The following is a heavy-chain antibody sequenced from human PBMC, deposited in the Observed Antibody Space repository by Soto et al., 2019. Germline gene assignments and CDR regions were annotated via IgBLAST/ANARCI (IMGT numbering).Heavy chain of an antibody. J-gene: IGHJ4*02. Sequence: QVQPVQSGAEVKEPGSSVKVSCKASGGTFSTSTFTWVRQAPGQGLEWMGRIIPIVNTADYAEKFQGRVTITADKSTSTVFMELSSLKSGDTGTYYCTRDSLIGSDFSGYDAIDLWGQGTLVTVS. CDR3: TRDSLIGSDFSGYDAIDL. CDR1: GGTFSTST. D-gene: IGHD5-12*01. CDR2: IIPIVNTA. V-gene: IGHV1-69*08.